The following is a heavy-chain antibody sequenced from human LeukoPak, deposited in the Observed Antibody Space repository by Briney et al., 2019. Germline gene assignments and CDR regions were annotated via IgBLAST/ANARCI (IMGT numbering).Heavy chain of an antibody. D-gene: IGHD3-16*01. CDR3: AKGDYDYVWGTPNY. V-gene: IGHV3-74*01. Sequence: PGGSLRLSCAASGFTFSSYWMYWVRQAPGKGLVWVSRINSDGSSTSYADSVKGRFTISRDNSKNTLYLQMNSLRAEDTAVYYCAKGDYDYVWGTPNYWGQGTLVTVSS. CDR1: GFTFSSYW. J-gene: IGHJ4*02. CDR2: INSDGSST.